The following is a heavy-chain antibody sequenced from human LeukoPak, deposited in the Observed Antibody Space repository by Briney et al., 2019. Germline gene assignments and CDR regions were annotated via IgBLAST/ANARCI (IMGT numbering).Heavy chain of an antibody. Sequence: SETLSLTCSVSGASMSGYYWSWIRQPPGKGLEYIGNIFYIGTTNYNPSLKSRVTISVDTSKNQFSLKLSSVTAADTAVYYCARVMVRREMDYWGQGTLVTVSS. J-gene: IGHJ4*02. CDR3: ARVMVRREMDY. CDR1: GASMSGYY. CDR2: IFYIGTT. D-gene: IGHD3-10*01. V-gene: IGHV4-59*12.